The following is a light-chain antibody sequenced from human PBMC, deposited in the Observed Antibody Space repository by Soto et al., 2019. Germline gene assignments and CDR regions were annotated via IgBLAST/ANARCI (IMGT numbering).Light chain of an antibody. Sequence: ILLTQSPSTLSLSPLKRASLSFRSSQSVSNFLACYQQKSGQAPRLLIYGPSNRATCVPDRFIGGGSGTDFTLTISRLEPEDFAVYYCQQYGSSGTFGQGTKVDIK. CDR3: QQYGSSGT. CDR1: QSVSNF. V-gene: IGKV3-20*01. J-gene: IGKJ1*01. CDR2: GPS.